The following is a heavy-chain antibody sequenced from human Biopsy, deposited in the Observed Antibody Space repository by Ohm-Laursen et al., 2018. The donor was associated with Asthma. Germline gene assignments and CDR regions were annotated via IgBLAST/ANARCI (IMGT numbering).Heavy chain of an antibody. CDR1: GGSISSGAYY. CDR2: IYYIGST. Sequence: SQTLSLTCPVSGGSISSGAYYWSWVRQPPGKGLEWIGCIYYIGSTYYNPSLKSRVAISLDTSKNQFSLKLSSVTAADTAVYFCARRGGVRRYFDYWGQGTLVTVSS. CDR3: ARRGGVRRYFDY. J-gene: IGHJ4*02. D-gene: IGHD3-16*01. V-gene: IGHV4-30-4*01.